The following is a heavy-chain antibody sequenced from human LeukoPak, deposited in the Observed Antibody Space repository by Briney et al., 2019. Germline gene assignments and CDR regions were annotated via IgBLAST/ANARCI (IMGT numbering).Heavy chain of an antibody. V-gene: IGHV3-11*01. D-gene: IGHD3-16*01. J-gene: IGHJ4*02. CDR3: AKSPGGRHHN. CDR1: GFTFCDYY. CDR2: ISSRGSTI. Sequence: GGSLRLSCAASGFTFCDYYMRWIREAPGKGLEWGSYISSRGSTIYYADSVKGRLTISKDNSKNTLYLQMNSLRAEDTAVYYCAKSPGGRHHNWGEGTLVTVSS.